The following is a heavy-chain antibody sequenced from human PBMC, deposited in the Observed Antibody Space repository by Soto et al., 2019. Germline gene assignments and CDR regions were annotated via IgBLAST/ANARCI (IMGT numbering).Heavy chain of an antibody. D-gene: IGHD3-3*01. J-gene: IGHJ6*02. CDR1: GYTFTSYG. CDR2: ISAYNGNT. V-gene: IGHV1-18*01. Sequence: ASVKVSCKASGYTFTSYGISWVRQAPGQGLEWMGWISAYNGNTNYAQKLQGRGTMTTDTSTSTAYMELRSLRSDDTAVYYCASVWSGANYLDVWGQGTTVTVSS. CDR3: ASVWSGANYLDV.